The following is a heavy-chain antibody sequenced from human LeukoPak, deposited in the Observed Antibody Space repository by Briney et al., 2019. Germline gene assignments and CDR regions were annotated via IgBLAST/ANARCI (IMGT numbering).Heavy chain of an antibody. D-gene: IGHD6-13*01. CDR3: AKDPYEYSSSWYPFDI. V-gene: IGHV3-48*03. J-gene: IGHJ3*02. CDR1: GFPSSGNE. Sequence: GGPLSPSFAASGFPSSGNEMNWAGQAQGKGLEWVSSIRGSGSTIYYADSVKGRFTISRDNAKNSLYLQMNSLRAEDTAVYYCAKDPYEYSSSWYPFDIWGQGTMVTVSS. CDR2: IRGSGSTI.